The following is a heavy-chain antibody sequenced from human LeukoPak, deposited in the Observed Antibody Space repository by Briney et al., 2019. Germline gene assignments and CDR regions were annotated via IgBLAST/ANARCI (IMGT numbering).Heavy chain of an antibody. V-gene: IGHV1-18*01. Sequence: ASVKVSCKASGYTFTSYGISWVRQAPGQGLEWMGWISAYNGNTNYAQKLQGRVTMTRNTSISTAYMELSSLRSEDTAVYYCARGPGGWYHRHMDVWGKGTTVTISS. D-gene: IGHD6-19*01. CDR3: ARGPGGWYHRHMDV. CDR2: ISAYNGNT. CDR1: GYTFTSYG. J-gene: IGHJ6*03.